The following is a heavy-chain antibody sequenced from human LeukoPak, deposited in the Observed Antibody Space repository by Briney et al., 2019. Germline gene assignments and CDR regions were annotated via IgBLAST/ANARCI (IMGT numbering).Heavy chain of an antibody. V-gene: IGHV4-34*01. Sequence: SETLSLTCAVYGGSFSGYYWSWIRQPPGKGLEWIGEINHSGSTNYNPSLKSRVTISVDTSKNQFSLKLSSVHAADTAVYYFARHARPSSGWYKYGGKGTLVTVSS. CDR2: INHSGST. CDR1: GGSFSGYY. J-gene: IGHJ4*02. CDR3: ARHARPSSGWYKY. D-gene: IGHD6-19*01.